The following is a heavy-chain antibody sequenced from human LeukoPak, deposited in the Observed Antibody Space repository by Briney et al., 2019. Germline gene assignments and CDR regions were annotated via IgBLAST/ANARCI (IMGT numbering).Heavy chain of an antibody. J-gene: IGHJ6*02. D-gene: IGHD3-9*01. Sequence: ASAKVSCKASGYTFTGYFLHWVRRAPGQGFEWMGWINPNSGGTYYTQRFQGRVTMTRDTSISTAYMELSRLRSDDTAVYYCARAQDGYYDILTGYYRDTYYYYGMNVWGQGTTVTVSS. V-gene: IGHV1-2*02. CDR3: ARAQDGYYDILTGYYRDTYYYYGMNV. CDR2: INPNSGGT. CDR1: GYTFTGYF.